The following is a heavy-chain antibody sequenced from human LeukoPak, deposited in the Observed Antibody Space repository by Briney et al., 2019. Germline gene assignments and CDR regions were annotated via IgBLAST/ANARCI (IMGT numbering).Heavy chain of an antibody. CDR2: ISSSSSTI. V-gene: IGHV3-48*02. CDR3: ARDGSRSGWQYYYGMDV. CDR1: GFTFSSYS. J-gene: IGHJ6*02. Sequence: GGSLRLSCAASGFTFSSYSMNWVRQAPGKGLEWVSFISSSSSTIYYADSVKGRFTISRDNAKNSLYLQMNSLRDEDTAVYYCARDGSRSGWQYYYGMDVWGQGTTVTVSS. D-gene: IGHD6-19*01.